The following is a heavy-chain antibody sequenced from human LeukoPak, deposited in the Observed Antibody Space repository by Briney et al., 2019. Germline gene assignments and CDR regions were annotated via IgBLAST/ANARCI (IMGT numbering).Heavy chain of an antibody. V-gene: IGHV3-20*04. D-gene: IGHD3-16*01. CDR2: ITWNGGST. CDR1: GFTFDDYG. J-gene: IGHJ4*02. CDR3: ARDPGTDDYVSENNHHFDY. Sequence: GGSLRFSCAASGFTFDDYGMNWVRQAPGKGLEWVSGITWNGGSTGYADSVKGRFTISRDNTKKSLYLQMNSLRAEDTALYYCARDPGTDDYVSENNHHFDYWGQGTLVTVPS.